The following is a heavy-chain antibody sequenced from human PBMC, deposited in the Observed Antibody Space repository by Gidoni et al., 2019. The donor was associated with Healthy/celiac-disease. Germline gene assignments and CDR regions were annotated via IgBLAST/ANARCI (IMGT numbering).Heavy chain of an antibody. J-gene: IGHJ4*02. CDR3: ARGYNYYDSSGALFDY. V-gene: IGHV3-30-3*01. CDR2: ISYDGSNK. Sequence: QVQLVESGGGVVQPVRSLRLSCAASGFTFSSYAMHWVRQAPGKGLEWVAVISYDGSNKYYADSVKGRFTISRDNSKNTLYLQMNSLRAEDTAVYYCARGYNYYDSSGALFDYWGQGTLVTVSS. D-gene: IGHD3-22*01. CDR1: GFTFSSYA.